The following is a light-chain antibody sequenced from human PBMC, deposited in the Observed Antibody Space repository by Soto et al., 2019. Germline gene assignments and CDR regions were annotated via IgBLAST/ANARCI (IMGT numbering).Light chain of an antibody. CDR3: SSYTSSSTLV. Sequence: QSVLTQPASVSGSPGQSITISCTGTSSDVGAYDFVSWYQQHPDKAPKLMIYEVSNRPSGVSNRFSGSKSVNTATLTISGLQAEDEADYYCSSYTSSSTLVFGTGTKVTVL. V-gene: IGLV2-14*03. CDR2: EVS. CDR1: SSDVGAYDF. J-gene: IGLJ1*01.